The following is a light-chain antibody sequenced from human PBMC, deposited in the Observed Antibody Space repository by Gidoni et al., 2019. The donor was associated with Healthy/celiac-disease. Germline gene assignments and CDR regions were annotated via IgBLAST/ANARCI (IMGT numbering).Light chain of an antibody. CDR1: QSVLYSSHNKKY. V-gene: IGKV4-1*01. CDR2: WAS. Sequence: DIVLTQSPDSLPVSLGERATINCKSSQSVLYSSHNKKYLAWYQQKPGQPPKLLIYWASTRESGVPDRFSGSGSGTDFTLTISSLQAEDVAVYYCQQYYSTPWTFGQGTKVEIK. J-gene: IGKJ1*01. CDR3: QQYYSTPWT.